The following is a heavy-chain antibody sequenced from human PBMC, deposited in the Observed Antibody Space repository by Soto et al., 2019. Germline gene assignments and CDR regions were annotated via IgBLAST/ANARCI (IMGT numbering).Heavy chain of an antibody. Sequence: PSETLSLTCTVSGGSINRYFWTWIRQSPGKGLEWIGYIYYSGSTNYNPSLKSRVTISVDTSKNQFSLKLSSVTAADTAVYYCARAPAGHYFDYYYGMDVWGQGTTVTVSS. D-gene: IGHD3-10*01. J-gene: IGHJ6*02. CDR2: IYYSGST. CDR3: ARAPAGHYFDYYYGMDV. CDR1: GGSINRYF. V-gene: IGHV4-59*01.